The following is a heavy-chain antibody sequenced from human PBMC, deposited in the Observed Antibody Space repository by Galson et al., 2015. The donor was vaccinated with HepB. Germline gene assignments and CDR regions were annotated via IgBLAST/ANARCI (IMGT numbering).Heavy chain of an antibody. CDR2: IYYSGDS. V-gene: IGHV4-31*03. CDR1: GESISSGGYY. Sequence: TLSLTCKVSGESISSGGYYWSWIRQHPGEGLEWIGNIYYSGDSHYNPSLKSRVSMSVDTSKNQFSLKLTSVTAADTAVYYCARRGWRDSYYLDFWGQGTLVTVSS. CDR3: ARRGWRDSYYLDF. D-gene: IGHD3-10*01. J-gene: IGHJ4*02.